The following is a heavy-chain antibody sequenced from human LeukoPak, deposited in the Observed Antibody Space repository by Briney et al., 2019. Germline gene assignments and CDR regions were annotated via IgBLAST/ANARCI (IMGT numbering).Heavy chain of an antibody. V-gene: IGHV4-59*01. D-gene: IGHD1-26*01. J-gene: IGHJ4*02. CDR1: GASIGSYY. CDR2: IYYTGST. CDR3: ARDLVGASYFDY. Sequence: SETLSLTCTVSGASIGSYYWNWIRQSPGRGLEWIGYIYYTGSTTYNPSLKSRVTISVDTSKTQFSLRLSSVTAADTAVYYCARDLVGASYFDYWGQGTLVTVSS.